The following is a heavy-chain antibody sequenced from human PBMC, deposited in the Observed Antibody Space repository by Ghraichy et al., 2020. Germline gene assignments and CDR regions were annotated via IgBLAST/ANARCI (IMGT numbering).Heavy chain of an antibody. Sequence: SETLSLTCTVSGGSISSSSYYWGWIRQPTGKGLEWIGSIFYSGSTYYNPSLKSRVTISVDTSKNQFSLKLSSVTAADTALYYCARLDCSSTRCDDYWGQGTLVTVSS. CDR2: IFYSGST. CDR3: ARLDCSSTRCDDY. D-gene: IGHD2-2*01. V-gene: IGHV4-39*01. CDR1: GGSISSSSYY. J-gene: IGHJ4*02.